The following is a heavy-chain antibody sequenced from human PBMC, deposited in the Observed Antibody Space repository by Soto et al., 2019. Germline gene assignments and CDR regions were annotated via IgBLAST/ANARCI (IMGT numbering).Heavy chain of an antibody. CDR3: ARDRSNSPDYFDY. Sequence: SETLSLTCTVSGGSISSDDYYWTWIRQPPGKGLEWIGYIYHSGRTSYNPSLDSRITISMDTSKNLFSLKLSSVSAADTAVYYCARDRSNSPDYFDYWGQGVLVTVSS. CDR2: IYHSGRT. V-gene: IGHV4-30-4*01. J-gene: IGHJ4*02. CDR1: GGSISSDDYY. D-gene: IGHD6-6*01.